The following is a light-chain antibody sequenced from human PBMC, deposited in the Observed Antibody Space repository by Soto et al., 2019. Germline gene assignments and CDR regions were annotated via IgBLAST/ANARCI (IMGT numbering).Light chain of an antibody. Sequence: DIQMTQSPSTLSASVGDRVTITCRASQSISSGLAWYQQKPGKAPKLLIYNASSLESGVPSRFSGSGSGTEFTLTISSLQPDDFATYYCQQYNSSPTFGQGTKVEIK. CDR1: QSISSG. V-gene: IGKV1-5*03. CDR3: QQYNSSPT. J-gene: IGKJ1*01. CDR2: NAS.